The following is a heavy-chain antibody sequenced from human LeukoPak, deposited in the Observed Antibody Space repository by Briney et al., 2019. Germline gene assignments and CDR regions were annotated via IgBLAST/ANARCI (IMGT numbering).Heavy chain of an antibody. J-gene: IGHJ4*02. V-gene: IGHV1-8*01. CDR3: ARDQGIAAADGEFDY. CDR1: GYTFTSYD. D-gene: IGHD6-13*01. CDR2: MSPNSGDT. Sequence: AASVKVSCKASGYTFTSYDFNWVRQATGQRPEWMGWMSPNSGDTGYAQKFQDRVTMTRNTSISTAYMELSSLRSDDTAVYYCARDQGIAAADGEFDYWGQGTLVTVSS.